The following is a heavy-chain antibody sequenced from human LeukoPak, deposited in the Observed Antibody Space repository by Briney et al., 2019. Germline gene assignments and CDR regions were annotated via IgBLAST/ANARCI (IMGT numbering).Heavy chain of an antibody. CDR2: ISYDGSNK. CDR3: ARDSQYYYGSGTGDV. D-gene: IGHD3-10*01. Sequence: GGSLRLSCAASGFTFSSYAMHWVRQAPGKGLEWVAVISYDGSNKYYADSVTGRFTTSRDNAKNSLYLHMSSLRAEDTAVYYCARDSQYYYGSGTGDVWGQGTTVTVSS. CDR1: GFTFSSYA. V-gene: IGHV3-30-3*01. J-gene: IGHJ6*02.